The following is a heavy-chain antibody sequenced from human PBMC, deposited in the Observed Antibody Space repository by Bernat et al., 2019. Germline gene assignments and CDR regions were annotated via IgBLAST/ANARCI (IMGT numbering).Heavy chain of an antibody. D-gene: IGHD3-16*01. CDR3: ARDLQGEATDY. CDR1: GFTFSSYW. J-gene: IGHJ4*02. V-gene: IGHV3-7*01. Sequence: EVQLVESGGGLVQPGGSLRLSCAASGFTFSSYWMSWVRQAPGKGLEWVANIKQDGSEKYYADSVKGRFTISRDNSKNTLYLQMNSLRAEDTAVYYCARDLQGEATDYWGQGTLVTVSS. CDR2: IKQDGSEK.